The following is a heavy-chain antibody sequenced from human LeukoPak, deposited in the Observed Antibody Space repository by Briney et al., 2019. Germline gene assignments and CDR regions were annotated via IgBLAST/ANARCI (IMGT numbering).Heavy chain of an antibody. D-gene: IGHD6-19*01. CDR2: ISWNSGSI. CDR3: AKDIGVSGSGIFFY. V-gene: IGHV3-9*01. CDR1: GFTFDDYA. J-gene: IGHJ4*02. Sequence: GGSLRLSCAASGFTFDDYAMHWVRQAPGKGLEWVSGISWNSGSIGYADSVKGRFTISRDNAKNSLYLQMNSLRAEDTALYYCAKDIGVSGSGIFFYWGQGTLVTVSS.